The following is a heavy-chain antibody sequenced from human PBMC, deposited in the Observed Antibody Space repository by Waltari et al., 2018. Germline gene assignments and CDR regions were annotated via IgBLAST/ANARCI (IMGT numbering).Heavy chain of an antibody. J-gene: IGHJ3*02. V-gene: IGHV1-3*01. CDR2: INAGNGNT. Sequence: QVQLVQSGAEVKKPGASVKVSCTASGYTFTSYAMHWVRQAPGQRLEWMGWINAGNGNTKYSQKFQGRVTITRDTSASTAYMELSSLRSEDTAVYYCARGDYYDSSGYYYARGGAFDIWGQGTMVTVSS. D-gene: IGHD3-22*01. CDR3: ARGDYYDSSGYYYARGGAFDI. CDR1: GYTFTSYA.